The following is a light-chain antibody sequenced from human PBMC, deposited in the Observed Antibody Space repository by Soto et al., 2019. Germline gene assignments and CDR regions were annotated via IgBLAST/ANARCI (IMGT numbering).Light chain of an antibody. Sequence: HSVLTQPPSASGTPGQRVTISCSGSSSNIGSNYVYWYQQLPGTAPTLLIYRNNKRPSGVPDRFSGSKSDTSASLAISGLRSEDEADYSCAAWDDSLSGVIFGGGTQLTVL. J-gene: IGLJ2*01. CDR2: RNN. V-gene: IGLV1-47*01. CDR3: AAWDDSLSGVI. CDR1: SSNIGSNY.